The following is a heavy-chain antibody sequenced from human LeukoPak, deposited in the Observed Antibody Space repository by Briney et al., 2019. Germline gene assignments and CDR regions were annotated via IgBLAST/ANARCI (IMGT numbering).Heavy chain of an antibody. CDR2: INHSGST. Sequence: PSETLSLTCAVYGGSFSGYYWSWIRQPPGKGLEWIGEINHSGSTNYNPSLKSRVTISVDTSKNQFSLKLSSVTAADTAVYYCAVTRGATVTTAYNWFDPWGQGTLVTVSS. J-gene: IGHJ5*02. CDR1: GGSFSGYY. CDR3: AVTRGATVTTAYNWFDP. D-gene: IGHD4-4*01. V-gene: IGHV4-34*01.